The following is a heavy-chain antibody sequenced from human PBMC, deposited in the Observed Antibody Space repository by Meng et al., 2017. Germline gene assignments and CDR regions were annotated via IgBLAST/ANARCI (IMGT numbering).Heavy chain of an antibody. D-gene: IGHD3-10*01. CDR1: GGSMSGLY. CDR3: AVITKVGGGFYFDY. V-gene: IGHV4-59*11. CDR2: IHYSGST. Sequence: SETLSLTCTVSGGSMSGLYWSWIRQPPRKGLEWIAYIHYSGSTDYNPSLRSRVSISVDTSKNQFFLKLSSVTAADTAVYYCAVITKVGGGFYFDYWGQGTLVTVSS. J-gene: IGHJ4*02.